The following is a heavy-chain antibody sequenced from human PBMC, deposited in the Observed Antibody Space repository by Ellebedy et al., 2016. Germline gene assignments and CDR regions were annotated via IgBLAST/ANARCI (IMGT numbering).Heavy chain of an antibody. Sequence: GGSLRLXXAASGFTFSTYAMHWVRQAPGKGLEWVTAISNVGSSKHYADSVKGRFIISRDNSKNTLYLQMNSLRGEDMAVYYCARDPGGYEKRLDYWGQGTLVTVSS. CDR3: ARDPGGYEKRLDY. V-gene: IGHV3-30*04. CDR1: GFTFSTYA. D-gene: IGHD5-12*01. CDR2: ISNVGSSK. J-gene: IGHJ4*02.